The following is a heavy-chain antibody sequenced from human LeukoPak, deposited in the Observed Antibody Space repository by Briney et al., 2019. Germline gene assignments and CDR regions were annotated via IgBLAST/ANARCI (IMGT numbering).Heavy chain of an antibody. J-gene: IGHJ4*02. CDR1: GFTFSSYA. CDR3: AKVVARQQVDY. V-gene: IGHV3-23*01. CDR2: ISGSGGST. D-gene: IGHD6-13*01. Sequence: SGGSLRLPCAASGFTFSSYAMSWVRQAPGKGLEWVSAISGSGGSTYYADSVKGRFTISRDNSKNTMYLKMNSLRAEDTAVYHRAKVVARQQVDYWGQGTLVTVSS.